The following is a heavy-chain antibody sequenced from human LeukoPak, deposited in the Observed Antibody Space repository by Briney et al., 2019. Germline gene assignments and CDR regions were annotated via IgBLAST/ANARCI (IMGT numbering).Heavy chain of an antibody. J-gene: IGHJ3*02. Sequence: ASVKVSCKASGYTFTSYRISWVRQAPGQGLEWTGWISAYNGNTNYAQKLQGRVTIAPDTSTSTAYKELRSLRSEDTAVYYCARVWFGEFRAFDIWGQGTMVTVSS. CDR1: GYTFTSYR. CDR3: ARVWFGEFRAFDI. D-gene: IGHD3-10*01. V-gene: IGHV1-18*01. CDR2: ISAYNGNT.